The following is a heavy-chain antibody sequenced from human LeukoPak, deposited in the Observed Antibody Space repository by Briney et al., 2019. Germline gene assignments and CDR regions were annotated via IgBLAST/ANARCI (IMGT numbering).Heavy chain of an antibody. J-gene: IGHJ3*02. CDR3: ATPHDSSGYYPDAFDI. Sequence: PSETLSLTCTVSGGSTSSYYWSWIRQPPGNGLEWNGYIYDSGGTNYNPSLKTRVTISGDTAKNQFSLKLSSVTAADTAVYYCATPHDSSGYYPDAFDIWGQGTMVTVSS. V-gene: IGHV4-59*12. D-gene: IGHD3-22*01. CDR1: GGSTSSYY. CDR2: IYDSGGT.